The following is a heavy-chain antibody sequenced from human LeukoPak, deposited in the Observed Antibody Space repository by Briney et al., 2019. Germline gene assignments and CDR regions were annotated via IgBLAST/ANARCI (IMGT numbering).Heavy chain of an antibody. CDR3: AKDFSSSWFGTWFDP. Sequence: PGGSLRLSGTASGFTFDDYAMHWVRQAPGKGLEWVSGISWDGGSIAYADSVKGRFAISRDNAKNSLYLQMNSLRPEDTALYYCAKDFSSSWFGTWFDPWGQGTLVTVSS. J-gene: IGHJ5*02. V-gene: IGHV3-9*01. D-gene: IGHD6-13*01. CDR1: GFTFDDYA. CDR2: ISWDGGSI.